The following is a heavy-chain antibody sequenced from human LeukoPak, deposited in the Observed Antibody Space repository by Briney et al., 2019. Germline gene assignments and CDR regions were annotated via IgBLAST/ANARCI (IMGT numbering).Heavy chain of an antibody. J-gene: IGHJ4*02. CDR3: ARAWSLDY. D-gene: IGHD2-15*01. CDR2: INPTDSDA. CDR1: GSCFTTYW. V-gene: IGHV5-51*01. Sequence: GESLKISCKGSGSCFTTYWIGWLRQMPGKGLEWVGFINPTDSDATYSPSFQGQVIISADKSISTAYLQWSSLKASDTAMYYCARAWSLDYWGQGTLVTVSS.